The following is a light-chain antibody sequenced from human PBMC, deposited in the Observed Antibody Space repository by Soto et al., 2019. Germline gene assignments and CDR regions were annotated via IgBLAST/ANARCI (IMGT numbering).Light chain of an antibody. J-gene: IGKJ1*01. CDR3: LHYNSYSEA. V-gene: IGKV1-5*03. CDR2: KAT. CDR1: QTISSW. Sequence: DIQMTQSPSTLSGSVGDRVTITCRASQTISSWLAWYQQKPGKAPKLLIYKATTLKSGVPSRFSGSGSGTEFTLTISSLQPDDFATYYCLHYNSYSEASGQGTKVDSK.